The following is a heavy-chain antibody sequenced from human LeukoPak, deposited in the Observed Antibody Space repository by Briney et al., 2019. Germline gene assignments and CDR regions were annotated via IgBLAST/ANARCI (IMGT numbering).Heavy chain of an antibody. D-gene: IGHD2-2*01. J-gene: IGHJ4*02. CDR3: ARQVGTSQFDY. V-gene: IGHV4-39*01. CDR1: GGSISSSSYY. Sequence: SETLSLTCTVSGGSISSSSYYWGWIRQPPGKGLEWIGSMHYSGSTYYNPSLKSRVTISVDTSKNQFSLKLSSVTAADTAAYYCARQVGTSQFDYWGQGTLVTVSS. CDR2: MHYSGST.